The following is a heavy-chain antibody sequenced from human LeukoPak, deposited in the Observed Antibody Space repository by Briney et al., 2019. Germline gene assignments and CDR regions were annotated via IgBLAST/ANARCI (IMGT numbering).Heavy chain of an antibody. Sequence: ASVKVSCKASGYTFTSYYMHWVRQAPGQGLEWMGWINPNSGGTNYAQKFQGRVTMTRETSISTAYMELSRLRSDDTAVYYCARDRSVAGTVDYWGRGTLVTVSS. CDR1: GYTFTSYY. J-gene: IGHJ4*02. D-gene: IGHD6-19*01. CDR2: INPNSGGT. V-gene: IGHV1-2*02. CDR3: ARDRSVAGTVDY.